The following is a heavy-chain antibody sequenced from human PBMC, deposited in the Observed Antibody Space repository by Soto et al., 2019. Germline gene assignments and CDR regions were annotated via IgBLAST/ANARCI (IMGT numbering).Heavy chain of an antibody. Sequence: QVQLHVWGTGLVKPSGTLSLTCAVSGDSISSRNWWTWVRQHPGKGLEWIGEIYHSGSTNYSPTLKSRVTISVDMSKNQFSLKLTSVTAADTAVYYCARGGNVAAAGTIYLDSWGQGTLVTVSS. J-gene: IGHJ4*02. CDR1: GDSISSRNW. V-gene: IGHV4-4*02. CDR3: ARGGNVAAAGTIYLDS. CDR2: IYHSGST. D-gene: IGHD6-13*01.